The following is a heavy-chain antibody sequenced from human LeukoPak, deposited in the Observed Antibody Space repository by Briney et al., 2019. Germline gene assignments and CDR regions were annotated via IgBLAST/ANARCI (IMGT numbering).Heavy chain of an antibody. J-gene: IGHJ4*02. D-gene: IGHD2-15*01. CDR2: IYTSGST. CDR3: ARGDCSGGSCYLFDY. V-gene: IGHV4-4*07. Sequence: SETLSLTCTVSGGSISSYYWSWIRQPAGKGLQWIGRIYTSGSTNYNPSLKSRVTISVDTSKNQFSLKLSSVTAADTAVYYCARGDCSGGSCYLFDYWDQGALVTVSS. CDR1: GGSISSYY.